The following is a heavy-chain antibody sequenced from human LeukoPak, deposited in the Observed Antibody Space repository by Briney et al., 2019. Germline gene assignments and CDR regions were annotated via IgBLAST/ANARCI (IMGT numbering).Heavy chain of an antibody. V-gene: IGHV3-23*01. CDR2: ISGSGGTT. CDR3: VKDSYYYDNSGYYYVKDN. CDR1: GFTFSSYT. D-gene: IGHD3-22*01. J-gene: IGHJ4*02. Sequence: GGSLRLSCAASGFTFSSYTMNWVRQAPGKGLEWVSGISGSGGTTYYADSVQGRFTISRDNSKNTLYVQMNSLRADDTAMYYCVKDSYYYDNSGYYYVKDNWGQGTLVTVSS.